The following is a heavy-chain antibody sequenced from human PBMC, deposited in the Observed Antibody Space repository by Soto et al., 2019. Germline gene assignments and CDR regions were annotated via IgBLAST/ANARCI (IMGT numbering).Heavy chain of an antibody. J-gene: IGHJ5*02. V-gene: IGHV4-59*01. CDR3: AAXDYLTGFSYREIKWFDP. CDR1: SGSISSYY. D-gene: IGHD3-9*01. CDR2: IHYTGNT. Sequence: SSETLSLTWTVSSGSISSYYWSWIRQPPGKGLEWIGYIHYTGNTNSNPSLKGRVTLSIDPSWNQFSLKLRSVTAADTAVYYCAAXDYLTGFSYREIKWFDPWGQGTLVTVSS.